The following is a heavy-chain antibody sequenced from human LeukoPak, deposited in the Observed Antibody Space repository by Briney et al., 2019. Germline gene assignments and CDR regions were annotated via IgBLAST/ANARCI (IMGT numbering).Heavy chain of an antibody. V-gene: IGHV4-30-4*07. CDR3: ARETSQKGAHYMDV. D-gene: IGHD3-16*01. J-gene: IGHJ6*03. Sequence: SETLSLTCAVSGGSISSGGYSWSWIRQPPGKGLEWIGYIYYSGSTYYNPSLKSRVTISVDTSKNQFSLKLSSVTAADTAVYYCARETSQKGAHYMDVWGKGTTVTISS. CDR1: GGSISSGGYS. CDR2: IYYSGST.